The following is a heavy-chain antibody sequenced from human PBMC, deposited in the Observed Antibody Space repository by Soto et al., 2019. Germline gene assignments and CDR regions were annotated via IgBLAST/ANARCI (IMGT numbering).Heavy chain of an antibody. J-gene: IGHJ4*02. CDR1: GYTFTSYA. CDR2: INAGNGNT. V-gene: IGHV1-3*01. Sequence: ASVKVSCKXSGYTFTSYAMHWVRQAPGQRLEWMGWINAGNGNTKYSQKFQGRVRITRDTSASTAYMELSSLRSEDTAVYYCARELDDFWSGSIDYWGQGTLGTVSS. D-gene: IGHD3-3*01. CDR3: ARELDDFWSGSIDY.